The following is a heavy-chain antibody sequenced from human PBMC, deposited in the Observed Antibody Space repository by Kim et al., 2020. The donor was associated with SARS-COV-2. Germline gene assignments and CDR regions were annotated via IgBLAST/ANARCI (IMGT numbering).Heavy chain of an antibody. CDR3: ARASDPYDDAFDI. CDR1: GFTFSTSY. D-gene: IGHD3-22*01. CDR2: IHPSGRRT. V-gene: IGHV1-46*01. Sequence: ASVKVSCKASGFTFSTSYMHWVRQAPGQGLEWMGVIHPSGRRTSYAQNVQGRVTMTRDTSTSTVYMELSSLRSEDTAVYYCARASDPYDDAFDIWGQGTMVTVSS. J-gene: IGHJ3*02.